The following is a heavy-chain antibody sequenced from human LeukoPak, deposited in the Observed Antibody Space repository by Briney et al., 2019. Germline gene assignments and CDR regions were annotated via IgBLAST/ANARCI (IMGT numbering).Heavy chain of an antibody. J-gene: IGHJ3*02. V-gene: IGHV3-74*01. CDR1: GFTFSNYW. CDR2: INSDGNNT. CDR3: GRGNYHAFDI. Sequence: GGSLRLSCAASGFTFSNYWTHWVRQAPGKGLVWVSRINSDGNNTSYADSVKGRFTISRDNAKNTLYLQMSSLRAEDTAVYYCGRGNYHAFDIWGQGTVVTVSS. D-gene: IGHD5-24*01.